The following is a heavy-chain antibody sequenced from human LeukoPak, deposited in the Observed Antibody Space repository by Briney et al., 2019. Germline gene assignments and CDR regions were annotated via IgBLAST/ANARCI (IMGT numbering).Heavy chain of an antibody. D-gene: IGHD5-24*01. Sequence: ASVKVSCKASGYTFTDYYMHWVRQAPGQGLEWMGWINPNSGGTNYAQKFQGRVTMTTDTSISTAYMEVSRLRSDDTAVYYCVSDYPRGYYGMDVWGQGTTVTVSS. CDR2: INPNSGGT. CDR3: VSDYPRGYYGMDV. CDR1: GYTFTDYY. V-gene: IGHV1-2*02. J-gene: IGHJ6*02.